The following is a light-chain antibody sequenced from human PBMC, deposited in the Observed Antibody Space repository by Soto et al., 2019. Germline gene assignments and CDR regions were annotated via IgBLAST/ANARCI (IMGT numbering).Light chain of an antibody. CDR3: SSYTSSSTVV. J-gene: IGLJ7*01. Sequence: QSVLTQPASVSGSPGQSITISCSGTSSDVGGYNFVSWYQQHPGKAPKLLIYDLNDRPSGVSNRFSGSKSGNTASLIISGLQAEDDADYYCSSYTSSSTVVFGGGTQLTVL. V-gene: IGLV2-14*03. CDR1: SSDVGGYNF. CDR2: DLN.